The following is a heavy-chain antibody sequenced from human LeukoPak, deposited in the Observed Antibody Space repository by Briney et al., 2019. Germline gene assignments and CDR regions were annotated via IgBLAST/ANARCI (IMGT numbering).Heavy chain of an antibody. D-gene: IGHD1-26*01. CDR3: ARGGGSGSREFDY. CDR1: GGSISSGGYY. CDR2: IYYSGST. V-gene: IGHV4-31*03. J-gene: IGHJ4*02. Sequence: SETLSLTCTVSGGSISSGGYYWSWIRQHPGKGLEWIGCIYYSGSTYYNPSLKSRVTISVDTSKNQFSLKLSSVTAADTAVYYCARGGGSGSREFDYWGQGTLVTVSS.